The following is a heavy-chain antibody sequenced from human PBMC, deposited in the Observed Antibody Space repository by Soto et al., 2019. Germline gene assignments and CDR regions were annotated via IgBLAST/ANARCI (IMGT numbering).Heavy chain of an antibody. J-gene: IGHJ4*02. CDR3: AKEGAAGGMDHFDE. CDR2: ISNDANNK. Sequence: QVQLVESGGGVVQPGRSLRLSCAASEFTFSAYDMRWVRQAPGKGLEWVAMISNDANNKFYADSVKGRFTISRDNSKNTLYLQMSSLRPEDTAVYYCAKEGAAGGMDHFDEWGQGTLVTVSS. D-gene: IGHD6-13*01. V-gene: IGHV3-30*18. CDR1: EFTFSAYD.